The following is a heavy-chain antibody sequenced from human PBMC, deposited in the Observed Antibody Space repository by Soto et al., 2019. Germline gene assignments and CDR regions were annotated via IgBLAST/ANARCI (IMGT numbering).Heavy chain of an antibody. V-gene: IGHV1-2*02. CDR1: GYTFTGHY. CDR3: SRLNYGGNPLDY. D-gene: IGHD4-17*01. J-gene: IGHJ4*02. Sequence: ASVKVSCKASGYTFTGHYLHWVRQAPGQGLEWMGWINPNSGDTNYAQKFHGRVTMSRDTSISTAYLELSSLRSDDTAVYYCSRLNYGGNPLDYRGQGALVTVSS. CDR2: INPNSGDT.